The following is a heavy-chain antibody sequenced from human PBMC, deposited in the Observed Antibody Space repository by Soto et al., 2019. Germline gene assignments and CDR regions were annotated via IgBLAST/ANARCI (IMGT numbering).Heavy chain of an antibody. CDR1: GGSFSGYY. Sequence: PSETLSLTCAVYGGSFSGYYWSWIRQPPGKGLEWIGEINHSGSTNYNPSLKSRVTISVDTSKNQFSLKLSSVTAADTAVYYCARGRDWKYVYYYGMDVWGQGTTVTVSS. V-gene: IGHV4-34*01. D-gene: IGHD1-7*01. J-gene: IGHJ6*02. CDR3: ARGRDWKYVYYYGMDV. CDR2: INHSGST.